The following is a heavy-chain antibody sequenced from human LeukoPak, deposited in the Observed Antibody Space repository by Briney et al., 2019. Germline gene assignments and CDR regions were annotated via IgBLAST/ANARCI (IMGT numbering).Heavy chain of an antibody. Sequence: GGSLRLSCAASGFTFSSSAMSWVRQAPGKGLEWVSVIYSGGSTYYADSVKGRFTISRDNSKNTLYLQMNSLRAEDTAVYYCAAGGSYYYGMDVWGQGTTVTVSS. CDR1: GFTFSSSA. D-gene: IGHD3-16*01. J-gene: IGHJ6*02. CDR2: IYSGGST. CDR3: AAGGSYYYGMDV. V-gene: IGHV3-53*01.